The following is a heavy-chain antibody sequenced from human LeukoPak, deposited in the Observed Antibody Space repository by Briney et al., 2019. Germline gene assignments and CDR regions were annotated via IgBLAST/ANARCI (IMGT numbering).Heavy chain of an antibody. CDR1: GGSLSGTYY. CDR2: IYYTGTT. D-gene: IGHD3-16*01. CDR3: ARRWVYDKRAFDA. V-gene: IGHV4-59*08. Sequence: SETLSLTCTVSGGSLSGTYYWSWIRPPPGKGLEGIGYIYYTGTTDSNPSLKSRVTISLDTSKNQFSLNLSSVTAADTAVYYCARRWVYDKRAFDAWGQGTMVTVSS. J-gene: IGHJ3*01.